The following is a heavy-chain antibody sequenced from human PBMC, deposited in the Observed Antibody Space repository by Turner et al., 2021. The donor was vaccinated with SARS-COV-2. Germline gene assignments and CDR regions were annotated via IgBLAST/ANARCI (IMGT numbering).Heavy chain of an antibody. CDR2: ISYDGSNK. D-gene: IGHD3-10*01. CDR3: AKDGAPFLLYFGEPTFYFDY. CDR1: GFNLSSYG. J-gene: IGHJ4*02. Sequence: QVQLVESGGGVVQPGRSLRLACAASGFNLSSYGMHGVRQAPGKGLEWVAVISYDGSNKYYADSVKCRFTISRDNSKNTLYLQMNSLRAEDTAVYYCAKDGAPFLLYFGEPTFYFDYWGQGTLVTVSS. V-gene: IGHV3-30*18.